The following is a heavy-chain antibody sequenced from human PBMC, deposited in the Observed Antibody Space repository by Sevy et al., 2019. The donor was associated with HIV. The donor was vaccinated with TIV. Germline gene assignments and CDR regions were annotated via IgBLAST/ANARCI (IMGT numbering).Heavy chain of an antibody. Sequence: SETLSLTCAVYGGSFSGYYWSWIRQPPGKGLEWIGEINHSGSTNYNPSLKSRVTISVDTSKNQFSLKLSSVTAADTAVYYCARGRSDIVVVTAAPRWLDPWGQGTLVTVSS. J-gene: IGHJ5*02. CDR1: GGSFSGYY. D-gene: IGHD2-21*02. V-gene: IGHV4-34*01. CDR3: ARGRSDIVVVTAAPRWLDP. CDR2: INHSGST.